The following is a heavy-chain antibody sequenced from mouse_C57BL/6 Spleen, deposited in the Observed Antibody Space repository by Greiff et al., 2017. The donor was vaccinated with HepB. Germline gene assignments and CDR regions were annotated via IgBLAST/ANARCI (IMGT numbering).Heavy chain of an antibody. CDR2: ISYDGSN. V-gene: IGHV3-6*01. CDR3: ARGGYYPYFDY. J-gene: IGHJ2*01. CDR1: GYSITSGYY. Sequence: EVQLQQSGPGLVKPSQSLSLTCSVTGYSITSGYYWNWIRQFPGNKLEWMGYISYDGSNNYNPSLKNRISITRDTSKNQFFLKLNSVTTEDTATYYCARGGYYPYFDYWGQGTTLTVSS. D-gene: IGHD2-3*01.